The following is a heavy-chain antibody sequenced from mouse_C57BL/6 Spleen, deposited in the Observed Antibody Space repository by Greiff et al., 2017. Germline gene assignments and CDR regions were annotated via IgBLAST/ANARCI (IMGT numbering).Heavy chain of an antibody. Sequence: QVHVKQPGAELVKPGASVKMSCKASGYTFTSYWITWVKQRPGQGLEWIGDIYPGSGSTNYNEKFKSKATLTVDTSSSTAYMQLSSLTSEDSAVDYCARGGGSPWYFDVWGTGTTVTVSS. J-gene: IGHJ1*03. CDR2: IYPGSGST. V-gene: IGHV1-55*01. D-gene: IGHD1-1*01. CDR3: ARGGGSPWYFDV. CDR1: GYTFTSYW.